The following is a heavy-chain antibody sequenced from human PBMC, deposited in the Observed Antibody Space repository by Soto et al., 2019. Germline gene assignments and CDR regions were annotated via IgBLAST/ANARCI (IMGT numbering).Heavy chain of an antibody. J-gene: IGHJ6*02. CDR2: ISSSGSTI. CDR1: GFTFSDYY. D-gene: IGHD2-2*01. CDR3: ARDLVPAAMPDYYYYGMDV. V-gene: IGHV3-11*01. Sequence: GGSLRLSCAASGFTFSDYYMSWIRQAPGKGLGWVSYISSSGSTIYYADSVKGRFTISRDNAKNSLYLQMNSLRAEDTAVYYCARDLVPAAMPDYYYYGMDVWGQGTTVTVSS.